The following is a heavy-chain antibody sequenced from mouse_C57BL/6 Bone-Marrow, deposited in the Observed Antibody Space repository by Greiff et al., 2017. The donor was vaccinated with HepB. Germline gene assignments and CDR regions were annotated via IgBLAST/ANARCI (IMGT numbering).Heavy chain of an antibody. CDR2: IDPENGDT. Sequence: VQLQQSGAELVRPGASVKLSCTASGFNIKDDYMHWVKQRPDQGLEWIGWIDPENGDTEYASKFQGKATITADTSSNTAYLQLSSLTSEDTAVYYCTTKGFDYWGQGTTLTVSS. CDR3: TTKGFDY. CDR1: GFNIKDDY. J-gene: IGHJ2*01. V-gene: IGHV14-4*01.